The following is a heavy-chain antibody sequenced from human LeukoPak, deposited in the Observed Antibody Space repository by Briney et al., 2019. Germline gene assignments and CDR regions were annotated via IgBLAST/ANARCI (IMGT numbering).Heavy chain of an antibody. CDR3: ARDPIVVVPAATTLDY. CDR2: ISSSSSTI. Sequence: GGSLRLSCAASGFTFSSYSMNWVRQAPGKGLEWVSYISSSSSTIYYADPVRGRFTISRDNAKNSLYLQMNSLRAEDTAVYYCARDPIVVVPAATTLDYWGQGTQVTVSS. D-gene: IGHD2-2*01. CDR1: GFTFSSYS. V-gene: IGHV3-48*04. J-gene: IGHJ4*02.